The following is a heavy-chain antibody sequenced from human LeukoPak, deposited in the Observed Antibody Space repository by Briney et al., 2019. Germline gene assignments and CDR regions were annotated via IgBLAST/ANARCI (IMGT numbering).Heavy chain of an antibody. CDR1: GFTFSDHY. J-gene: IGHJ6*02. CDR2: TRNKANSYTT. V-gene: IGHV3-72*01. CDR3: ARCMGSMVRGYYYYYGMDV. Sequence: PGGSLRLSCAASGFTFSDHYMDWVRQAPGKGLEWVGRTRNKANSYTTEYAASVKGRFTISRDDSKNSLYLQMNSLKTEDTAVYYCARCMGSMVRGYYYYYGMDVWGQGTTVTVSS. D-gene: IGHD3-10*01.